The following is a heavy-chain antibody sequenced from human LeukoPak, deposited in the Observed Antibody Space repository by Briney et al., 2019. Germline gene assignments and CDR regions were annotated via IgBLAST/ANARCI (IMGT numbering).Heavy chain of an antibody. J-gene: IGHJ4*02. Sequence: SETLSLTCTVSGVPISSYYWSWIRQPPGKGLEWIGYSYYTGITYYNSSLKSRVTISVDTSKNQFSLKLSSVTAADTAVYYCARRSGNYFDYWGQGTLVTVSP. D-gene: IGHD1-26*01. V-gene: IGHV4-59*08. CDR2: SYYTGIT. CDR3: ARRSGNYFDY. CDR1: GVPISSYY.